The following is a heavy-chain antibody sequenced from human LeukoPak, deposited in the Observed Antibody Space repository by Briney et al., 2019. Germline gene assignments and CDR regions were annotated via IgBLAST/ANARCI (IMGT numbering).Heavy chain of an antibody. Sequence: ASVKVSCKASGYTFTGYYMHWVRQAPGQGLEWMGWINPNSGGTNYAQKFQGRVTMTRDTSISTAYMELSRLRSDDTAVYYCARSRSSGYYDRCAFDIWGQGTMVTVSS. J-gene: IGHJ3*02. D-gene: IGHD3-22*01. V-gene: IGHV1-2*02. CDR1: GYTFTGYY. CDR3: ARSRSSGYYDRCAFDI. CDR2: INPNSGGT.